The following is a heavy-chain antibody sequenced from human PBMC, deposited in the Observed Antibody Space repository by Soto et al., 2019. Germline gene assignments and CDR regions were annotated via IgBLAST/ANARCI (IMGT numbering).Heavy chain of an antibody. D-gene: IGHD3-10*01. Sequence: GSLRLSCEASGFIFSTTDMSWVRQAPGKGLEWVSTIYGDGRTTYYADSVRGRLSISRDNSKNMVYLQMDSLRVDDTAIYYCVKNSGWFNSWGQGS. CDR1: GFIFSTTD. CDR3: VKNSGWFNS. J-gene: IGHJ5*01. V-gene: IGHV3-23*01. CDR2: IYGDGRTT.